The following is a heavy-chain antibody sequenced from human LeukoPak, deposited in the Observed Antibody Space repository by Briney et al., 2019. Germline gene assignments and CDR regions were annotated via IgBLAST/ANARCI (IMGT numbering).Heavy chain of an antibody. CDR2: IKPDGSAE. CDR1: GFTFSSNW. Sequence: GGSLRLSCATSGFTFSSNWMSWVRHAPGRGLEWVANIKPDGSAEYYAASVKGRFTVSRDNAKNSLYLQMNSLRAEDTAVYYCARANNSSWRNWGQGTLVTVSS. D-gene: IGHD6-13*01. J-gene: IGHJ4*02. CDR3: ARANNSSWRN. V-gene: IGHV3-7*01.